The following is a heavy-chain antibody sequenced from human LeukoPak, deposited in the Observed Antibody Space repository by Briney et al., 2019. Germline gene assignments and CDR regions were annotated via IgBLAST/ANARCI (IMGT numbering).Heavy chain of an antibody. J-gene: IGHJ4*02. D-gene: IGHD3-3*01. CDR1: GGSISSYY. CDR2: ISDSGST. CDR3: ARGDLITISY. Sequence: SETLSLTCTVSGGSISSYYCSWIRQPPGKGLESIGYISDSGSTSYNPSLKSRVTISVDTSKNQFSLELSSVTAADTAVYYCARGDLITISYWGQGTLVTVSS. V-gene: IGHV4-59*01.